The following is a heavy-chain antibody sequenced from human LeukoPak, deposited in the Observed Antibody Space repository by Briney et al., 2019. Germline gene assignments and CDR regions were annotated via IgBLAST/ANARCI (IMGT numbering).Heavy chain of an antibody. D-gene: IGHD3-22*01. CDR3: ASRPAYYYDSSGYYPGAFDI. J-gene: IGHJ3*02. CDR1: GGTFSSYT. CDR2: IIPILGIA. V-gene: IGHV1-69*02. Sequence: SVKLSCKASGGTFSSYTISWVRQAPGQGLEWMGRIIPILGIANYAQKFQGRVTITADKSTSTAYMELSSLRSEDTAVYYCASRPAYYYDSSGYYPGAFDIWGQGTMVTVSS.